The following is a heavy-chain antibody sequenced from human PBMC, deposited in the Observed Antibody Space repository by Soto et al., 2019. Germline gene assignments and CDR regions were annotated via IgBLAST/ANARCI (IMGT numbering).Heavy chain of an antibody. J-gene: IGHJ4*02. V-gene: IGHV3-21*01. CDR1: GFTFSSYS. CDR3: ARDRNTAFDY. D-gene: IGHD4-17*01. CDR2: ISSSSSYI. Sequence: GGALRLSCAASGFTFSSYSMNWVRQAPGKGLEWVSSISSSSSYINYAYSVKGRFTISRDNAKNSLYLQMNSLRAEDTAVYYCARDRNTAFDYWGQGTLVTVSS.